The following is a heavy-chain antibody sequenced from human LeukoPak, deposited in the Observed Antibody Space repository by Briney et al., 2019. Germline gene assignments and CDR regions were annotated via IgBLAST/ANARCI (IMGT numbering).Heavy chain of an antibody. Sequence: GGSLRLSCAASGFTFSSYAMSWVRQAPGKGLEWVSAISGSGGSTYYADSVKGRFTISRDNSKNTLYLQMNSLRAEDTAVYYCAKVGRYCSSTSCSAGWFDPWGQGTLVTVSS. CDR2: ISGSGGST. V-gene: IGHV3-23*01. J-gene: IGHJ5*02. D-gene: IGHD2-2*01. CDR1: GFTFSSYA. CDR3: AKVGRYCSSTSCSAGWFDP.